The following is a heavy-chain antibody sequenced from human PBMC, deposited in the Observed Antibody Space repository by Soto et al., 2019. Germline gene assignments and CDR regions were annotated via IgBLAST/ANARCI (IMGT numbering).Heavy chain of an antibody. CDR2: IYYSGST. CDR1: GGSISSYY. Sequence: SETLSLTCTVSGGSISSYYWSWIRQPPGKGLEWIGYIYYSGSTNYNPSLKSRVTISVDTSKNQFSLKLSSVTAADTAVYYCARDYWAGVVVRYFDYWGQGTLVTVSS. V-gene: IGHV4-59*01. CDR3: ARDYWAGVVVRYFDY. D-gene: IGHD2-15*01. J-gene: IGHJ4*02.